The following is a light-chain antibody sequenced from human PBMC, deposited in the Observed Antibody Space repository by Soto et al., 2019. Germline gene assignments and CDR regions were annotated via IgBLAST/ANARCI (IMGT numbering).Light chain of an antibody. CDR3: GTWDSSLHVV. CDR1: SSNIGNNY. Sequence: QSVLTQPPSVSAAPGQTVTISCSGSSSNIGNNYVSWYQQLPGTAPKLLIYDNNKRPSGIPDRFSGSKSGTSATLGITGLQTGDEADYYCGTWDSSLHVVFGGGTQLTVL. V-gene: IGLV1-51*01. CDR2: DNN. J-gene: IGLJ2*01.